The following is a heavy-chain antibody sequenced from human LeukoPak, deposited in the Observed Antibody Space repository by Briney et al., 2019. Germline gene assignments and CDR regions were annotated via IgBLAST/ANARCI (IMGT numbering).Heavy chain of an antibody. CDR1: GYTFTSYY. D-gene: IGHD6-19*01. Sequence: ASVNVSCKASGYTFTSYYMHWVRQAPVQGLEVMGIINPSGGSTSYAQKFQGRVTMTRDTSTSTVYMELSSLRSEDTAVYYCARGKGSGWTFDYWGQGTLVTVSS. J-gene: IGHJ4*02. CDR3: ARGKGSGWTFDY. CDR2: INPSGGST. V-gene: IGHV1-46*01.